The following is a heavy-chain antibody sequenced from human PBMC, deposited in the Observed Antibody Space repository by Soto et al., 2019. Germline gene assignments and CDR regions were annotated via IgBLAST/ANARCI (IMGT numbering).Heavy chain of an antibody. J-gene: IGHJ5*01. Sequence: QVQLQESGPGLLRPSETLSLTCAVSRGSVSSDLFYWSWIRQPPGKGLEWIGYIYNSSSTNYNTSLKSRVTMSLDTPNNQFFLKLTSVTAADTAVYYCAREKRAGNWFDSWGQGTLVTVSS. V-gene: IGHV4-61*01. CDR3: AREKRAGNWFDS. D-gene: IGHD3-10*01. CDR1: RGSVSSDLFY. CDR2: IYNSSST.